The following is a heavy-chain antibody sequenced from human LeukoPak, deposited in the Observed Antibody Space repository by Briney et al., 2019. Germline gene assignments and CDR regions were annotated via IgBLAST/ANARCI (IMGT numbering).Heavy chain of an antibody. Sequence: GESLKISCKGSGYSFNTYWIAWVRQMPGKGLEWMGIIYPGDSDTRYSPSFQGQVTISADKSISTAYLQWSSLKASDTAMYYCARLFSYFDWFPFDYWGQGTLVTVSS. CDR2: IYPGDSDT. CDR1: GYSFNTYW. D-gene: IGHD3-9*01. CDR3: ARLFSYFDWFPFDY. J-gene: IGHJ4*02. V-gene: IGHV5-51*01.